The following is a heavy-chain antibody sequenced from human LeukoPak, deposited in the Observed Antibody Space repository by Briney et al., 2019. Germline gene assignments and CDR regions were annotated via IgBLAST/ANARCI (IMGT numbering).Heavy chain of an antibody. D-gene: IGHD3-10*01. CDR3: ARHSMVRGVIIPRTKSYNWFDP. CDR1: GGSFSGYY. CDR2: INHSGST. Sequence: PSETLSLTCAVYGGSFSGYYWSWIRQPPGKGLEWIGEINHSGSTNYNPPLKSRVTISVDTSKNQFSLKLSSVTAADTAVYYCARHSMVRGVIIPRTKSYNWFDPWGQGTLVTVSS. J-gene: IGHJ5*02. V-gene: IGHV4-34*01.